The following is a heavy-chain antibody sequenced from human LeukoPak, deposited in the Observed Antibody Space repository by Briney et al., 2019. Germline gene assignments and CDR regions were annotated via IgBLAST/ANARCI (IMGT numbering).Heavy chain of an antibody. J-gene: IGHJ5*02. CDR1: GFSLSNYW. V-gene: IGHV3-7*01. Sequence: GGSLRLSCAASGFSLSNYWMSWVRQAPGKGLEWVANIKQDGSEQYYVDSVKGRFTISRENAKNSLFLQMNSLRAEDTAVYYCARGRWYSSSWAYNWFDPWGQGTLVTVSS. D-gene: IGHD6-13*01. CDR2: IKQDGSEQ. CDR3: ARGRWYSSSWAYNWFDP.